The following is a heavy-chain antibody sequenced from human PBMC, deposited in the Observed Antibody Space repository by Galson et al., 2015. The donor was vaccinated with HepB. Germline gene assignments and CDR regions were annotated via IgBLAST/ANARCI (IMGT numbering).Heavy chain of an antibody. CDR3: ARVQGENSESSGFLEGFSSFGVWYFDS. Sequence: SVKVSCKASGYTFTGYYIHWVRQAPGQGPEWMGWINPNSGGTKYAQKLQGRVTMTRDTSISTAYMELSRLRSDDTAVYYCARVQGENSESSGFLEGFSSFGVWYFDSWGQGTLITVSS. V-gene: IGHV1-2*02. D-gene: IGHD3-22*01. CDR1: GYTFTGYY. CDR2: INPNSGGT. J-gene: IGHJ4*02.